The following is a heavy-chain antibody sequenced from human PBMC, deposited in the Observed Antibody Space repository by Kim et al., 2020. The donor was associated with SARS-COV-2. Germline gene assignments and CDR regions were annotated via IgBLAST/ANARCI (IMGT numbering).Heavy chain of an antibody. Sequence: SETLSLTCAVYGGSFSGYYWSWIRQPPGKGLEWIGEINHSGSTNYNPSLKSRVTISVDTSKNQFSLKLSSVTAADTAVYYCASSGTSLLLDAFDIWGQGTMVTVSS. CDR3: ASSGTSLLLDAFDI. V-gene: IGHV4-34*01. D-gene: IGHD2-2*01. J-gene: IGHJ3*02. CDR1: GGSFSGYY. CDR2: INHSGST.